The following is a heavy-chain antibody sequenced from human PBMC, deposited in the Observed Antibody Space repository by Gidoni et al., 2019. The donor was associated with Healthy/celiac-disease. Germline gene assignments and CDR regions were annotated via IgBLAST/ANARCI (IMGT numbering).Heavy chain of an antibody. J-gene: IGHJ6*02. V-gene: IGHV2-70*15. Sequence: QVTLRESGPALVKPTQTLTLTCTFSGFSLSTSGMCVSWIRQPPGKALEWLARIDWDDDKYYSTSLKTRLTISKDTSKNQVVLTMTNMDPVDTATYYCARILYYGSGSYGMDVWGQGTTVTVSS. CDR2: IDWDDDK. D-gene: IGHD3-10*01. CDR3: ARILYYGSGSYGMDV. CDR1: GFSLSTSGMC.